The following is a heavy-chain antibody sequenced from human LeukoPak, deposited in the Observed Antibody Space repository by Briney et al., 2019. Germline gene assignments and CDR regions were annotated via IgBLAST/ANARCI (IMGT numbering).Heavy chain of an antibody. CDR1: GFTFSSYG. J-gene: IGHJ4*02. D-gene: IGHD2/OR15-2a*01. Sequence: GRSLRLSCAASGFTFSSYGMHWVRQAPGKGLEWVALIWYDGSNKYYTDSVKGRLTISRDNSKNALYLQMNSLRAEDTAVYYCAREGPRGNSQFDYWGQGTLVTVSS. CDR2: IWYDGSNK. V-gene: IGHV3-33*01. CDR3: AREGPRGNSQFDY.